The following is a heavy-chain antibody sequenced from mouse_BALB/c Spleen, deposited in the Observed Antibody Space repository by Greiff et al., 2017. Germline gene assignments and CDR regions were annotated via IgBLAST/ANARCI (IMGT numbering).Heavy chain of an antibody. CDR3: ARYDYDGPYFDY. CDR1: GYTFTDYN. V-gene: IGHV1S29*02. D-gene: IGHD2-4*01. J-gene: IGHJ2*01. Sequence: DVKLQESGPELVKPGASVKISCKASGYTFTDYNMHWVKQSHGKSLEWIGYIYPYNGGTGYNQKFKSKATLTVDNSSSTAYMELRSLTSEDSAVYYCARYDYDGPYFDYWGQGTTLTVSS. CDR2: IYPYNGGT.